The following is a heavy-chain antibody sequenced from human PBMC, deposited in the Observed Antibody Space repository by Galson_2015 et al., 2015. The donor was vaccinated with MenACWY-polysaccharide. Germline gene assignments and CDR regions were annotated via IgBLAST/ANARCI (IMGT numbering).Heavy chain of an antibody. D-gene: IGHD4-17*01. V-gene: IGHV4-30-4*01. Sequence: GYIYYSGRTNYHPSLKSRATGSLDTAKNQFSLKLSFVTAADTAVYYCARGHYGLDQWGQGTLVTASS. J-gene: IGHJ4*02. CDR2: IYYSGRT. CDR3: ARGHYGLDQ.